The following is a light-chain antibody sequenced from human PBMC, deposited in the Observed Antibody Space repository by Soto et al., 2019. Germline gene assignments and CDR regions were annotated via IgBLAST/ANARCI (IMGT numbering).Light chain of an antibody. Sequence: QSALTQPASVSGSPGQSITISCTGNSSDVGAYNYVSWYQQHPGKAPRLMIYEVTNRPSGVSNRCSGSKSGNTASLSISGLRAEDEADYYCSAYTSGSTLVVFGGGTKLTVL. J-gene: IGLJ2*01. CDR1: SSDVGAYNY. CDR2: EVT. CDR3: SAYTSGSTLVV. V-gene: IGLV2-14*01.